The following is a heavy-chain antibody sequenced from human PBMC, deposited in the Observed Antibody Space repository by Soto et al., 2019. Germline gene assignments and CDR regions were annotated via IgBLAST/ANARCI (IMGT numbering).Heavy chain of an antibody. CDR1: GFTFNNYA. CDR3: AKNDGAL. CDR2: ISGSGDTT. D-gene: IGHD1-1*01. V-gene: IGHV3-23*01. Sequence: GGSLRLSCAASGFTFNNYAMSWVRQAPGKGLEWVSAISGSGDTTYYAHSVRGRFTISRDNSKNTLYLQMNSLRAEDTAIYYCAKNDGALWGRGTLVTVS. J-gene: IGHJ4*02.